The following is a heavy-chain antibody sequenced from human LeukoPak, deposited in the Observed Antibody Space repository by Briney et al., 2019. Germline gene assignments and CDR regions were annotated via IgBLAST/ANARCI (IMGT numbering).Heavy chain of an antibody. Sequence: GRSLRLSCAASGFTFSSYTMHWVRQAPGKGLEWVAVIWYDGSNKYYADSVKGRFTLSRDNSKNTLYLQMNSLRAEDTAVYYCARGGPRRYCSGGSCYFDYWGRGTLVTVSS. V-gene: IGHV3-33*08. D-gene: IGHD2-15*01. CDR1: GFTFSSYT. J-gene: IGHJ4*02. CDR3: ARGGPRRYCSGGSCYFDY. CDR2: IWYDGSNK.